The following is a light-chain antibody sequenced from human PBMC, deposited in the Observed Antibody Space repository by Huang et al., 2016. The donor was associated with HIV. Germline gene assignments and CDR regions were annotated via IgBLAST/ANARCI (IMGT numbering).Light chain of an antibody. CDR2: GAS. J-gene: IGKJ2*01. CDR1: QSVATN. CDR3: QQYHNWPYT. V-gene: IGKV3-15*01. Sequence: EIIMTQSPATLSLSPGVGVSLSCRANQSVATNLAWYLHRPGESPRILICGASTRASGLPGRFSSRGCGTQFTLTVSGLQSEDFAVYYCQQYHNWPYTFGQGTKLEI.